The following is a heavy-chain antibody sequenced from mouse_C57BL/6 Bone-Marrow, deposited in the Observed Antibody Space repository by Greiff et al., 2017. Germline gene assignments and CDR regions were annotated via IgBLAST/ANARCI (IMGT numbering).Heavy chain of an antibody. CDR1: GYTFTSYW. D-gene: IGHD1-1*01. CDR3: ARSCYGSPWFAY. J-gene: IGHJ3*01. CDR2: IDPSDSYT. Sequence: QVQLQQPGAELVMPGASVKLSCKASGYTFTSYWMHWVKQRPGQGLEWIGEIDPSDSYTNYNQKFKGKSTLTVDKSSSTAYMQLSSLTSEDSAVYYCARSCYGSPWFAYWGQGTLVTVSA. V-gene: IGHV1-69*01.